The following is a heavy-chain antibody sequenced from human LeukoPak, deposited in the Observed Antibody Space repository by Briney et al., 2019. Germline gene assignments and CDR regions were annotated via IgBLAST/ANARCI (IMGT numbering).Heavy chain of an antibody. J-gene: IGHJ5*02. Sequence: ASVKVSCKASGYTFTSYYMHWVRQAPGQGLEWMGWMNPNSGNTGYAQKFQGRVTMTRNTSISTAYMELSSLRSGDTAVYYCARVPKYYYGSGSYNWFDPWGQGTLVTVSS. CDR3: ARVPKYYYGSGSYNWFDP. D-gene: IGHD3-10*01. CDR2: MNPNSGNT. CDR1: GYTFTSYY. V-gene: IGHV1-8*02.